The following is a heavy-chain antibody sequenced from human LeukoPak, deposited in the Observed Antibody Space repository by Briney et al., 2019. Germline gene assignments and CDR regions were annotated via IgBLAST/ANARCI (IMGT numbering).Heavy chain of an antibody. CDR2: ISSSSSTI. D-gene: IGHD3-3*01. CDR1: GFTFSSYS. Sequence: GGSLRLSCAASGFTFSSYSRNWVRQAPGKGLEWVSYISSSSSTIYYADSVKGRFTISRDNAKNSLYLQMNSLRAEDTAVYYCASFRSGADLLRFTDWGQGTLVTVSS. V-gene: IGHV3-48*01. CDR3: ASFRSGADLLRFTD. J-gene: IGHJ4*02.